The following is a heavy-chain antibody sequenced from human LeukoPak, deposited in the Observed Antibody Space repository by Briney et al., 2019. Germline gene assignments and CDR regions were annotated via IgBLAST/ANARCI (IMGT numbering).Heavy chain of an antibody. CDR2: IDHSGRT. V-gene: IGHV4-34*01. CDR1: GGSFSRPF. CDR3: ARAERRINFARGVFGSHFDS. D-gene: IGHD3-10*01. J-gene: IGHJ5*01. Sequence: PSETLSLTCAVSGGSFSRPFWSWIRQTPGKGLEWIGEIDHSGRTDYNPSLEGRVTMSVDTSKNQFSLRLTSVTAAVTAVYFCARAERRINFARGVFGSHFDSWGQGTLVSVSS.